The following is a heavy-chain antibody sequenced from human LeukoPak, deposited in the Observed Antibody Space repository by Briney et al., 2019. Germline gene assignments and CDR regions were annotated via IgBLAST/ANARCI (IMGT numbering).Heavy chain of an antibody. Sequence: GGSLRLSCAASGFTFSSAWTNWVRQAPGKGLEWVGRIKSETDGGTTDYAAPVEGTFTISRDDSRNTLFLQMNGLKIEDTGVYYCTTAVTTTSFDYWGQGTLVTVSS. V-gene: IGHV3-15*07. D-gene: IGHD5-12*01. J-gene: IGHJ4*02. CDR3: TTAVTTTSFDY. CDR2: IKSETDGGTT. CDR1: GFTFSSAW.